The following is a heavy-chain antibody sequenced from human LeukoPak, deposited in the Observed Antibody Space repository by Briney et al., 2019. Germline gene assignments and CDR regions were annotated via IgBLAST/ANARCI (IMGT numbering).Heavy chain of an antibody. CDR2: VYHSGST. CDR1: GVSITNGDYY. Sequence: PSQTLSLTCTVSGVSITNGDYYWSWIRQSPGKGLEWIGHVYHSGSTYYNPSLERRVTLSMDTSKNQFSLKMTSLSAADTAVYYCASQGSGQGYLNWFDPWGQGALDTVSS. D-gene: IGHD5-18*01. CDR3: ASQGSGQGYLNWFDP. V-gene: IGHV4-30-4*01. J-gene: IGHJ5*02.